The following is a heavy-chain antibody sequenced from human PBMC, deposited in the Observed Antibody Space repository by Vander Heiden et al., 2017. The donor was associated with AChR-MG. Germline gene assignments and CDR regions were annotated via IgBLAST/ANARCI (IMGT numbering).Heavy chain of an antibody. V-gene: IGHV4-39*01. J-gene: IGHJ5*02. Sequence: QLQLLESGPGLVKPSEPLALTCSGPGGSIDTTTQYWTWIRQPPGKGLEWIGSVHIGGGTFYNPSLRSRITLSVDKSQRQFFMNLTAVTAADTAVYYCARHGGTGRGFYDPWGQGTPVTVSS. CDR1: GGSIDTTTQY. CDR2: VHIGGGT. CDR3: ARHGGTGRGFYDP. D-gene: IGHD3-10*01.